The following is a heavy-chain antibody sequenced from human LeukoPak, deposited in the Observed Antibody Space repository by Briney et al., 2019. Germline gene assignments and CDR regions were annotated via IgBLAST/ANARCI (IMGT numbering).Heavy chain of an antibody. J-gene: IGHJ4*02. CDR3: ARDQGFLEWLPPRGYFDY. D-gene: IGHD3-3*01. CDR2: IKQDGSEK. V-gene: IGHV3-7*01. CDR1: GLTFSSYW. Sequence: GGSLRLSCAASGLTFSSYWMSWVRQAPGKGLEWVANIKQDGSEKYYVDSVKGRFTISRDNAKNPLYLQMNSLRAEDTAVYYCARDQGFLEWLPPRGYFDYWGQGTLVTVSS.